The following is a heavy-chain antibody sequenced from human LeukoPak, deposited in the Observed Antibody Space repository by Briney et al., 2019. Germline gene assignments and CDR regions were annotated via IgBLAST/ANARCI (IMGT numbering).Heavy chain of an antibody. D-gene: IGHD1-26*01. V-gene: IGHV4-4*07. CDR2: IYSSGST. CDR1: GGSISSYY. J-gene: IGHJ4*02. CDR3: ARVYSGTYGGIDY. Sequence: SETLSLTCTVSGGSISSYYWSWTRQPAGEGLEWIGPIYSSGSTNYNPSLKSRVTLSVATSKNQFSLKLTSVTAADTAVYYCARVYSGTYGGIDYWGQGTLVTVSS.